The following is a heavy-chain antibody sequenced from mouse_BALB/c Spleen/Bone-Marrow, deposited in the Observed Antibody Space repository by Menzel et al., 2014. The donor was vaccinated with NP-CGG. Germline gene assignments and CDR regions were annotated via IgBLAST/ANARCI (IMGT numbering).Heavy chain of an antibody. Sequence: EVKLVESGGGLVKPGGSLKLSCAASGFTFSDNYMYWVRQTPEKRLEWVAIISDGGSYTFYPDSVKGRFTISRDNAKNSLYLQMSSLKSEDTAMYYCARDGDYSYAWFAYWGQGTLVTVSA. D-gene: IGHD2-12*01. CDR2: ISDGGSYT. J-gene: IGHJ3*01. CDR1: GFTFSDNY. V-gene: IGHV5-4*02. CDR3: ARDGDYSYAWFAY.